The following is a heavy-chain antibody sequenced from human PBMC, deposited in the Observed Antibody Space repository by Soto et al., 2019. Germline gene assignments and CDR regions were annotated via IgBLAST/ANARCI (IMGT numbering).Heavy chain of an antibody. J-gene: IGHJ4*02. D-gene: IGHD3-16*01. CDR1: GGSISSGGYY. Sequence: LSLTCTVSGGSISSGGYYWSWIRQHPGKGLEWIGYIYYSGSTYYNPSLKSRVTISVDTSKNQFSLKLTSVTVADTAVYCCASYRGALYFESWGPGILVTVSS. CDR2: IYYSGST. V-gene: IGHV4-31*03. CDR3: ASYRGALYFES.